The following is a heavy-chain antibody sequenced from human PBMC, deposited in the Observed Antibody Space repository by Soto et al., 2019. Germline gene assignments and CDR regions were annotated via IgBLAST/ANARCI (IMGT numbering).Heavy chain of an antibody. D-gene: IGHD3-10*01. CDR1: GFTFSSYG. CDR2: IWYDGSNK. Sequence: GGSLRLSCGASGFTFSSYGMHWVRQAPGKGLEWVAVIWYDGSNKYYADSVKGRFTISRDNSKNTLYLQMNSLRAEDTAVYYCARDHRVGITMVRGVSRKENYYYYYMDVWGKGTTVTVSS. J-gene: IGHJ6*03. CDR3: ARDHRVGITMVRGVSRKENYYYYYMDV. V-gene: IGHV3-33*01.